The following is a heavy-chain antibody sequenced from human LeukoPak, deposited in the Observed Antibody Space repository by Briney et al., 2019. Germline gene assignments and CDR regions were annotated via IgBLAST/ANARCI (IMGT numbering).Heavy chain of an antibody. V-gene: IGHV3-30*03. J-gene: IGHJ6*03. CDR1: GFTFSSYG. D-gene: IGHD6-19*01. CDR2: ISYDGSNK. CDR3: ARIPYSSGWYRFQTDYYYYYMDV. Sequence: GGSLRLSCAASGFTFSSYGMHWVRQAPGKGLEWVAVISYDGSNKYYADSVKGRFTISRDNAKNSLYLQMNSLRAEDTALYYCARIPYSSGWYRFQTDYYYYYMDVWGKGTTVTVSS.